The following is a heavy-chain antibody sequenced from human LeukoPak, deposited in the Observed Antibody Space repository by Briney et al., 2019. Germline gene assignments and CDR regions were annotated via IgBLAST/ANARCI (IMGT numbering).Heavy chain of an antibody. CDR3: AIMHGYYDGSGFWVQ. D-gene: IGHD3-22*01. Sequence: GRSPRLSCAASGFTFSSYAMSWVRQAPGKGLEWVSFISPSGDRTSNADSVEGRFTISRDNTRNTLYLQMNSLRDEDTGVYYCAIMHGYYDGSGFWVQWGQGTLVTVSS. CDR2: ISPSGDRT. J-gene: IGHJ4*02. CDR1: GFTFSSYA. V-gene: IGHV3-23*01.